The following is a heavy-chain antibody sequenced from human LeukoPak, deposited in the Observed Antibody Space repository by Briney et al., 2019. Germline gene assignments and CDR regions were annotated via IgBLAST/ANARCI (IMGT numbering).Heavy chain of an antibody. D-gene: IGHD4-23*01. CDR3: ARDRAGGNSRYFDL. CDR2: INSDGSST. Sequence: GGSLRLSCAASGFTFSNYWMHWVRQAPGKGLVWVSRINSDGSSTTYADSVKGRFTISRDNAKNTLYLQMNSLRAEDTAVYYCARDRAGGNSRYFDLWGRGTLVTVSS. V-gene: IGHV3-74*01. CDR1: GFTFSNYW. J-gene: IGHJ2*01.